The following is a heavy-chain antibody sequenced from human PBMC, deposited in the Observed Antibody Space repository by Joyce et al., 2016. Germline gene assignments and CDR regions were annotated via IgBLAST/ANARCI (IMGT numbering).Heavy chain of an antibody. V-gene: IGHV3-23*01. J-gene: IGHJ4*02. CDR1: GFTFSTYA. Sequence: EVQLLESGGGLVQPGGSLKLSCAASGFTFSTYAMAWVRQAPGKGLECVSTIGSSGTNTYLADSVKDRFTISRDNSKNTVFLQMNSLRSEDTAIYYCAKAGVGARGFDYWGQGTLATVSS. D-gene: IGHD1-26*01. CDR3: AKAGVGARGFDY. CDR2: IGSSGTNT.